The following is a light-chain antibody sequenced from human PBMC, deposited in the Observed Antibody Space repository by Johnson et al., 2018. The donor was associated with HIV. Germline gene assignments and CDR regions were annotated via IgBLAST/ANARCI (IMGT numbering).Light chain of an antibody. Sequence: QSVLTQPPSVSAAPGQKVTISCSGSSSNIGNNYVSWYQQLQGTAPKLLIYDNNKRPSGIPDRFSGSKSGTSATLGITGLQTGDEANYYCGTWDNSLSTGAVFGTGTKVTVL. CDR1: SSNIGNNY. J-gene: IGLJ1*01. CDR2: DNN. V-gene: IGLV1-51*01. CDR3: GTWDNSLSTGAV.